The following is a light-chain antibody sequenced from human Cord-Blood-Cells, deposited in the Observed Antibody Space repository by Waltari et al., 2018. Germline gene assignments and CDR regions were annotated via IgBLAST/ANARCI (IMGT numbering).Light chain of an antibody. CDR2: DDS. J-gene: IGLJ2*01. CDR3: SSYTSSSTLV. Sequence: QSALTQPASMSGPPGQSIPISCTGTRSDVGGYNYVSWYQQHPGKSPKLMIYDDSNRPSGVSNRFSGSKSGNTASLTISGLQAEDEADYYCSSYTSSSTLVFGGGTKLTVL. CDR1: RSDVGGYNY. V-gene: IGLV2-14*01.